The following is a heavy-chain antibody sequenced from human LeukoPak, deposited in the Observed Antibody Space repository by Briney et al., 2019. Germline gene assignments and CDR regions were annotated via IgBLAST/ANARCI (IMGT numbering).Heavy chain of an antibody. CDR1: GGSISSSSYY. D-gene: IGHD3-10*01. CDR2: IYYSGST. V-gene: IGHV4-39*07. Sequence: SETLSLTCTVSGGSISSSSYYWGWIRQPPGKGLEWIGSIYYSGSTYYNPSLKSRVTISVDTSKNQFSLKLSSVTAADTAVYYCASDYGSGSYLVYWGQGTLVTVSS. J-gene: IGHJ4*02. CDR3: ASDYGSGSYLVY.